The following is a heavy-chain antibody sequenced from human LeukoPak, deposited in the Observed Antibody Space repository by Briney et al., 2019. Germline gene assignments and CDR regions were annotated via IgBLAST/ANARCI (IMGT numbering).Heavy chain of an antibody. J-gene: IGHJ5*02. CDR1: GYTFTGYY. Sequence: ASVKVSCKASGYTFTGYYIHWVRQAPGQGLEWMGWINPNSGGTNYAQKFQGRVTMTRDTSISTAYMELSRLRSDDTAVYYCARDYYGSGSYSFDPWGQGTLVTVSS. CDR2: INPNSGGT. D-gene: IGHD3-10*01. V-gene: IGHV1-2*02. CDR3: ARDYYGSGSYSFDP.